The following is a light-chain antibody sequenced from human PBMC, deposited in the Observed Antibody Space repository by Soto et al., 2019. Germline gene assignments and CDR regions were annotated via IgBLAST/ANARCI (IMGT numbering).Light chain of an antibody. CDR2: DAS. J-gene: IGKJ4*01. CDR1: QTINNF. CDR3: QQRSTGT. V-gene: IGKV3-11*01. Sequence: EIVLTQSPATLSLSPGERATLSCRASQTINNFLAWYQQKPGQAPRLLIYDASTRAPGIPGRFSGSGSGTDSTLTITSLEPDDFAVYHCQQRSTGTFGGGTKVDIK.